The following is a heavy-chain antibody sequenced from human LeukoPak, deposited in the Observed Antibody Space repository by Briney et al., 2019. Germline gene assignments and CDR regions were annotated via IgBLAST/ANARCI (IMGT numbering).Heavy chain of an antibody. Sequence: PPETLSLTCAVYGGSFSGYYWSWIRQPPGKGLEWIGEINHSGSTNYNPSLKSRVTISVDTSKNQFSLKLSSVTAADTAVYYCARGLGRDGYNGELDYWGQGTLVTVSS. CDR2: INHSGST. CDR3: ARGLGRDGYNGELDY. CDR1: GGSFSGYY. V-gene: IGHV4-34*01. J-gene: IGHJ4*02. D-gene: IGHD5-12*01.